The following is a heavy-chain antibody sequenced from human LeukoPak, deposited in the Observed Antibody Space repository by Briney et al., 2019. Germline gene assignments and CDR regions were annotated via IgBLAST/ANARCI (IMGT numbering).Heavy chain of an antibody. V-gene: IGHV3-7*01. Sequence: GSLRLSCVGSGFSLSGDWMTWVRQAPGTGLEWVANIKEDGGETYYVDSVKGRFTISRDNAKNSLYLQMNNLRAEDTAVYFCARPVNRLFLFWGPGTLVTVSS. CDR1: GFSLSGDW. CDR3: ARPVNRLFLF. D-gene: IGHD2-21*01. CDR2: IKEDGGET. J-gene: IGHJ4*02.